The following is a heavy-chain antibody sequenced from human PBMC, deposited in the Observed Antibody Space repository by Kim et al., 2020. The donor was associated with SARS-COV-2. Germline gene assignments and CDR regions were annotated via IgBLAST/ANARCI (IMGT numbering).Heavy chain of an antibody. V-gene: IGHV3-23*01. CDR3: AKRSRIAAI. D-gene: IGHD6-13*01. J-gene: IGHJ3*02. CDR2: GST. Sequence: GSTYYADSVKGRFTISRDNSKNTLYLQMNSLRAEDTAVYYCAKRSRIAAIWGQGTMVTVSS.